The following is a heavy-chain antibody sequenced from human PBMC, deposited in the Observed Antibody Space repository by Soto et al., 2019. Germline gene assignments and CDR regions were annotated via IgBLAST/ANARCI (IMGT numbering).Heavy chain of an antibody. CDR2: IFHSGTT. CDR1: GDSISSSHW. V-gene: IGHV4-4*02. CDR3: ARQLERGDLPEGFEY. D-gene: IGHD1-1*01. J-gene: IGHJ4*02. Sequence: QVQLQESGPGLVEPSGTLSLTCAVSGDSISSSHWWSWVRQPPGKGLEWVGEIFHSGTTKYNPSLESRVTMSVDKSNNQLALKLRSVTAADTAVYYCARQLERGDLPEGFEYWGQGTLATVCS.